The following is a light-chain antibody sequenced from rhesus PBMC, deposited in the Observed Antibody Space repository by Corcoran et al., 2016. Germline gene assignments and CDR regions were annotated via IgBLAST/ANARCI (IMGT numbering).Light chain of an antibody. V-gene: IGKV1-32*02. J-gene: IGKJ4*01. Sequence: DILMFQSPSSLSASVGDRVTITCRASHDITNYLNWYRQKPGKAPKLLLYYTNSLASGVPARFSGNGSRTDFTLTIRSLQPEDFATYYCQQGKSTPLTFGRGTKVGL. CDR3: QQGKSTPLT. CDR2: YTN. CDR1: HDITNY.